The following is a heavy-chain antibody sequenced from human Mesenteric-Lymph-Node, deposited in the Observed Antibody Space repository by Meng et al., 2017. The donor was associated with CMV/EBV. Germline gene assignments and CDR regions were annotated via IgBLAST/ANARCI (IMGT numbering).Heavy chain of an antibody. CDR3: AKSPVGEGVFDS. V-gene: IGHV3-23*01. J-gene: IGHJ4*02. CDR1: GFTFSNYA. Sequence: GGSLRLSCAASGFTFSNYAMNWVRQAPRRGLEWVSFITSSGGSTYYADSVRGRFTISRDNSKNTLYLQMNSLRAEDTAVYYCAKSPVGEGVFDSWGQATLVTVSS. CDR2: ITSSGGST. D-gene: IGHD3-16*01.